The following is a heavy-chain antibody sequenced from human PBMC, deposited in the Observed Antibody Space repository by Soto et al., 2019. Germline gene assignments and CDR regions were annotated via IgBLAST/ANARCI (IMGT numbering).Heavy chain of an antibody. D-gene: IGHD3-9*01. CDR3: ARAYFFFHEEFFIRDSVPVSAFLLNRSSDL. Sequence: PGKGLEWIGEIYHSGSTNYTPSLKIRVTISVDKSKNHFSLKLSSVTAADTAVYYCARAYFFFHEEFFIRDSVPVSAFLLNRSSDL. CDR2: IYHSGST. V-gene: IGHV4-4*02. J-gene: IGHJ2*01.